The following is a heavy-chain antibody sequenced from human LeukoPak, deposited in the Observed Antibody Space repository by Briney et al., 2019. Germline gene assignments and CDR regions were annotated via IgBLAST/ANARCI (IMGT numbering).Heavy chain of an antibody. D-gene: IGHD6-13*01. CDR2: MNSDGSST. V-gene: IGHV3-74*01. Sequence: GGSLRLSCAASGFTFSSYWMHWVRQAPGRGLVWVSHMNSDGSSTSYADSVKGRFTISRDNAKNTLYLQMNSLRAEDTAVYYCASEPPGIAAAGTSHPDYWGQGTLVTVSS. CDR1: GFTFSSYW. J-gene: IGHJ4*02. CDR3: ASEPPGIAAAGTSHPDY.